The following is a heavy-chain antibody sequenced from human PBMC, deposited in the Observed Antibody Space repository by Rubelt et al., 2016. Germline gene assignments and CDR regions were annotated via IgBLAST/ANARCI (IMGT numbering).Heavy chain of an antibody. CDR1: GFTFSSAS. CDR3: ARDHSGGGCYPCWGSYIDY. D-gene: IGHD2-15*01. J-gene: IGHJ4*02. Sequence: EVQLVESGGGLVKPGGSLRLSCAASGFTFSSASMNWVRQAPGKGLEWVSAVSGSGGSSYYGDPVKGRFTISRDNSKNTLYLQMNSLRVEDTAVYYCARDHSGGGCYPCWGSYIDYWGQGTLVTVSS. CDR2: VSGSGGSS. V-gene: IGHV3-23*04.